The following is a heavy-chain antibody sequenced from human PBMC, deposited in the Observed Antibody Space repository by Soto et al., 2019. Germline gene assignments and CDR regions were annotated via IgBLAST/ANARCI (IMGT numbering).Heavy chain of an antibody. V-gene: IGHV3-15*01. CDR3: TTGWSSKDY. CDR2: IKSKAVGGTT. D-gene: IGHD3-3*01. CDR1: GFIFSNAW. J-gene: IGHJ4*02. Sequence: EVQLVESGGGLVKPGGSLRLSCAASGFIFSNAWMSWVRQAPGKGLEWVGRIKSKAVGGTTNYAAPVKGRFNISRDGSKNTLYLQMNGLKTEDTAVYYCTTGWSSKDYWGQGTLVTVSS.